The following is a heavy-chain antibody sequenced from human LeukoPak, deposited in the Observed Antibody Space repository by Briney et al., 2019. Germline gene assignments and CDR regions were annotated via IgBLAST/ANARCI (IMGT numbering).Heavy chain of an antibody. CDR1: GGSISSGSYY. D-gene: IGHD3-22*01. V-gene: IGHV4-61*02. CDR2: IYTSGST. CDR3: AREASSGPYFDY. Sequence: KTSETMSLTCTVSGGSISSGSYYWSWIRQPAGKGLEWIGRIYTSGSTNYNPSLKSRVTISVDTSKNQFSLKLSSVTAADTAVYYCAREASSGPYFDYWGQGTLVTVSS. J-gene: IGHJ4*02.